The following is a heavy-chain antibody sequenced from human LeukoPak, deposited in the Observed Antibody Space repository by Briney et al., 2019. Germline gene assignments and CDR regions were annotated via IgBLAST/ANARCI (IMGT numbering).Heavy chain of an antibody. J-gene: IGHJ6*02. CDR2: TRTKAKDYTT. V-gene: IGHV3-72*01. D-gene: IGHD4-17*01. CDR3: ARGPTVTYNYHYGMDV. Sequence: GSLTLSCPTSGFTFSDHYMDWVRQAPGQGLEWVARTRTKAKDYTTEYAAPVKGRFTVSRDESMHSLYLQMNSLKTEDTAVYYCARGPTVTYNYHYGMDVWGQGTTVTVSS. CDR1: GFTFSDHY.